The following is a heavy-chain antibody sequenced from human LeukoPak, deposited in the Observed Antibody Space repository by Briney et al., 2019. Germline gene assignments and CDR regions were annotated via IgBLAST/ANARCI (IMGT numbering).Heavy chain of an antibody. D-gene: IGHD3-10*01. CDR1: GFTFSSYA. V-gene: IGHV3-30*04. Sequence: GGSLRLSCAASGFTFSSYAMHWVRQAPGKGLEWVAVISYDGSNKYYADSVKGRFTISRDNSKNTLYLQMNSLRAEDTAVYHCARSSGSYIFDYWGQGTLVTVSS. CDR3: ARSSGSYIFDY. J-gene: IGHJ4*02. CDR2: ISYDGSNK.